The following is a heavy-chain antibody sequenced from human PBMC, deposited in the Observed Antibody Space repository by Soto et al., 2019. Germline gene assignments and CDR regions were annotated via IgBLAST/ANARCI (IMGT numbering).Heavy chain of an antibody. V-gene: IGHV1-2*02. CDR1: GYTFTGSY. J-gene: IGHJ4*02. D-gene: IGHD6-13*01. CDR3: ARDFSTSADGFDY. Sequence: VASVKVSCKASGYTFTGSYIHWVRQAPGQGLEWMGWINPKTGGTNYAQKFQGRVTLTRDTSINTASMELTRLRSDDTAVYFCARDFSTSADGFDYWGQGTLVTVSS. CDR2: INPKTGGT.